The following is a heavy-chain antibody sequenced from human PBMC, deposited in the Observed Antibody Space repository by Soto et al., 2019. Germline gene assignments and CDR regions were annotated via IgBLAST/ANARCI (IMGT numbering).Heavy chain of an antibody. Sequence: EVQLVESGGGLVQPGGSLRLSCAASGFTFSSYSMNWVRQAPGKGLEWVSYISSSSSAIYYSDSVKGRFTISRDNAKNSLYLQMNSLRDEDTAVYYCARDHAVIAARPEFDYWGQGTLVTVSS. CDR2: ISSSSSAI. J-gene: IGHJ4*02. CDR3: ARDHAVIAARPEFDY. CDR1: GFTFSSYS. V-gene: IGHV3-48*02. D-gene: IGHD6-6*01.